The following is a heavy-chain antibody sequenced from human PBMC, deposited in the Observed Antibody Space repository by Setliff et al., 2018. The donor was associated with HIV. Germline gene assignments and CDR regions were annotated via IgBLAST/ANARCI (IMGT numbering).Heavy chain of an antibody. D-gene: IGHD6-13*01. V-gene: IGHV4-4*02. J-gene: IGHJ4*02. CDR3: ARMRAATGYLDY. CDR2: IYHSGST. Sequence: SETLSLTCAVSGASISSDNSWNWVRQSPGRGLEWIGQIYHSGSTNYNPSLKSRVTMSIDKSGNHFSLKLNSVTAADTAVYYCARMRAATGYLDYWGQGTLVTVSS. CDR1: GASISSDNS.